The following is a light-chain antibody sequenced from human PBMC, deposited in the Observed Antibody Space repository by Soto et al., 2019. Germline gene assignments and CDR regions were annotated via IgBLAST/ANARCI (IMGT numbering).Light chain of an antibody. V-gene: IGKV3-20*01. CDR2: GAS. Sequence: EIVLTQSPGTLSLSPGERATLSCRASQSVRANFLAWYQQRPGQAPRLHISGASNRATGVPDRISGSGSGTDFTLTISRLEPEDFAVYYCQQYGGSPLITFGQGTRLEIK. CDR1: QSVRANF. J-gene: IGKJ5*01. CDR3: QQYGGSPLIT.